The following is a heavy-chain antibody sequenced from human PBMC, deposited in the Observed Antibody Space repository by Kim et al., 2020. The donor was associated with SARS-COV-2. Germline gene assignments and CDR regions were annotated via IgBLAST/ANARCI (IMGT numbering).Heavy chain of an antibody. Sequence: GVSLRLSCAASGFTFYNYAMAWVRQAPGKGLECVSAISGRGLNTYYGDSVKGRFTISRDNSKTTVYLQMSSLRADDTAMYYCAKCHYDNIRRVDVFRSWGQGTLVTVSS. CDR1: GFTFYNYA. J-gene: IGHJ5*02. D-gene: IGHD3-22*01. CDR3: AKCHYDNIRRVDVFRS. V-gene: IGHV3-23*01. CDR2: ISGRGLNT.